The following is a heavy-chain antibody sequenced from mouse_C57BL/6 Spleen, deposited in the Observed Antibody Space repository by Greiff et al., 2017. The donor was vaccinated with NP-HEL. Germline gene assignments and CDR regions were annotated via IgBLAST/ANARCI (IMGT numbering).Heavy chain of an antibody. CDR3: ASRHDFRAY. CDR1: GYTFTSYW. D-gene: IGHD2-4*01. CDR2: IDPSDSYT. Sequence: VQLQQSGAELVMPGASVKLSCKASGYTFTSYWMHWVKQRPGQGLEWIGEIDPSDSYTNYNQKFKGKSTLTVDKSSSTAYMQLSSLTSEDSAVYYCASRHDFRAYWGQRTLVTVSA. V-gene: IGHV1-69*01. J-gene: IGHJ3*01.